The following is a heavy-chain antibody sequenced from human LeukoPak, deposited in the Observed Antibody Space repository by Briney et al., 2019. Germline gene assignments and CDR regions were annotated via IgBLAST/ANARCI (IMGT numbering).Heavy chain of an antibody. V-gene: IGHV3-23*01. CDR2: ISGSDGST. CDR3: SVNYCSGGSCYML. Sequence: GGSLRLSCAASGFTFSSSAMSWVRLAPGKGLEWVSGISGSDGSTYYADSVKGRFTISRDNSKNTLFLQMNSLRAEDTAVYYCSVNYCSGGSCYMLWGQGTLVTVSS. D-gene: IGHD2-15*01. J-gene: IGHJ4*02. CDR1: GFTFSSSA.